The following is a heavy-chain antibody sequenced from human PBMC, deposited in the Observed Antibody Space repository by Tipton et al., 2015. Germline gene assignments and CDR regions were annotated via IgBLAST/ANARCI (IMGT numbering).Heavy chain of an antibody. D-gene: IGHD6-19*01. CDR2: ISGSGGRT. Sequence: SLRLSCAGSGFTFSRYAMSWVRQAPGKGLEWVSAISGSGGRTYYTDSVKGRFTISRDNAGNSVYLQMDSLRAEDTATYYCARRGEGSGAMAVWGQGTAVTVSS. CDR3: ARRGEGSGAMAV. CDR1: GFTFSRYA. J-gene: IGHJ6*02. V-gene: IGHV3-23*01.